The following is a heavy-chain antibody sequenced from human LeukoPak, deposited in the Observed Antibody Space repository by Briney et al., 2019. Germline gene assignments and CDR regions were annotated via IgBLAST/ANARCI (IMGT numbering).Heavy chain of an antibody. CDR3: ARGTAYYVNDY. J-gene: IGHJ4*02. D-gene: IGHD1-26*01. CDR2: ITSSSSTT. Sequence: GGSLRLSCAASGFTFSSYSMNWVRQAPGKGLEWVSYITSSSSTTQYADSAKGRFTVSRDNAKNSLYLQMNSLRAEDTAVYYCARGTAYYVNDYWGQGALVTVSS. V-gene: IGHV3-48*01. CDR1: GFTFSSYS.